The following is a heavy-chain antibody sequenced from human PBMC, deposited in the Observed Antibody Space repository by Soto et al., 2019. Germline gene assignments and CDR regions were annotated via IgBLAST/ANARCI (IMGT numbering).Heavy chain of an antibody. V-gene: IGHV4-30-2*01. D-gene: IGHD3-10*01. CDR2: IYCRGNT. J-gene: IGHJ4*02. CDR3: AYEEGNLYRSGSLGDY. CDR1: GGSRRRGTYS. Sequence: QLPLQESGSGLVKPSQTLSLTCSVSGGSRRRGTYSWGWIGQPPGKGLEWIGNIYCRGNTYYNPSRKRRATRSVATSKNQLCPKLSSRTGAKTDVYYFAYEEGNLYRSGSLGDYWGQGILVPVSS.